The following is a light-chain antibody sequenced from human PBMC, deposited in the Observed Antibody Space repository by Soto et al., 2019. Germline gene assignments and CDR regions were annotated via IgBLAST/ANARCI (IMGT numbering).Light chain of an antibody. Sequence: QTVVTQEPSFSVSPGGTATLTCGLSSGSVSTTYYPSWYQQTPGQAPRTLIHSTDTRSSGVPDRFSGSILGNKAALTITGAQADDESDYYCVLYMGSGVWVFGGGTKVTVL. V-gene: IGLV8-61*01. J-gene: IGLJ3*02. CDR3: VLYMGSGVWV. CDR1: SGSVSTTYY. CDR2: STD.